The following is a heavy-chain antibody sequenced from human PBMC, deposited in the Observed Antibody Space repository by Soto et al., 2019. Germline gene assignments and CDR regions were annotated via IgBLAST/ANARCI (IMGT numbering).Heavy chain of an antibody. J-gene: IGHJ4*02. CDR1: GFTFSSYW. CDR2: IKQDGSGK. Sequence: GGSLRLSCAASGFTFSSYWMSWVRQAPGKGLEWVANIKQDGSGKYYVDSVKGRFTISRDNAKNSLYLPMNSLRAEDTAVYYCARDGTPRTIVIPHFDYWGQGTLVTVSS. V-gene: IGHV3-7*03. CDR3: ARDGTPRTIVIPHFDY. D-gene: IGHD2-2*01.